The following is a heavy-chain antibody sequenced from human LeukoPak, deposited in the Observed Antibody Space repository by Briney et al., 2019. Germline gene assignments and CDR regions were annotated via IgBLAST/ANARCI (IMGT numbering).Heavy chain of an antibody. V-gene: IGHV3-30*18. J-gene: IGHJ4*02. Sequence: GGALRLSCVVSGFIFSSSGIHWVRQAPGKGLVWVAGIYHVGSEKYYGESVKGRFTISRDNSKTTVYLQMNSLKIEDTAVYYCAKDLLAVTAPKEYFDFWGQGTLVTVPT. CDR3: AKDLLAVTAPKEYFDF. D-gene: IGHD2-21*02. CDR1: GFIFSSSG. CDR2: IYHVGSEK.